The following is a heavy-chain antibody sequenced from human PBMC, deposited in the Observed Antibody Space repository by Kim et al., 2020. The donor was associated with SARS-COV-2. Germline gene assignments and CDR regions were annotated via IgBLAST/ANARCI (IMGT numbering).Heavy chain of an antibody. CDR3: ARGGHDFWSGYKTFDY. V-gene: IGHV3-33*01. CDR2: IWYDGSNK. D-gene: IGHD3-3*01. CDR1: GFTFSSYG. Sequence: GGSLRLSCAASGFTFSSYGMHWVRQAPGKGLEWVAVIWYDGSNKYYADSVKGRFTISRDNSKNTLYLQMNSLRAEDTAVYYCARGGHDFWSGYKTFDYWGQGTLVTVSS. J-gene: IGHJ4*02.